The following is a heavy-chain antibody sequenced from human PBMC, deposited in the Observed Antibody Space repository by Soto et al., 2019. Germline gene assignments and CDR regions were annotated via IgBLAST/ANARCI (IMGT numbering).Heavy chain of an antibody. J-gene: IGHJ6*02. CDR1: GGTFSSHS. D-gene: IGHD3-16*01. CDR2: IIPIFGTA. V-gene: IGHV1-69*12. CDR3: ARPGGRGGYYHGMDV. Sequence: QVQLVQSGAEVKKPGSSVKVSCKASGGTFSSHSISWVRQAPGQGLEWMGGIIPIFGTANYAQKFQGRVTIIADESTSTAYMELSSLRSEDTAVYYCARPGGRGGYYHGMDVWGQGTTVTVSS.